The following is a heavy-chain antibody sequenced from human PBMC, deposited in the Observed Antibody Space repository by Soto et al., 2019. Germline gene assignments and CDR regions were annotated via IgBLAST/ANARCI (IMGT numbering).Heavy chain of an antibody. D-gene: IGHD2-21*01. Sequence: QITLKESGPTLVKPTQTLTLTCTFSAFSLSTGGVGVGWIRQPPGKALEWLALIYWDDDKRYSPSLRSRLTITKDTSKNLVVLTMTNMEPVDTATYYCIQSRCGGERLLSYTYYYYHGIDVWGQRNTVTVSS. V-gene: IGHV2-5*02. CDR1: AFSLSTGGVG. J-gene: IGHJ6*02. CDR2: IYWDDDK. CDR3: IQSRCGGERLLSYTYYYYHGIDV.